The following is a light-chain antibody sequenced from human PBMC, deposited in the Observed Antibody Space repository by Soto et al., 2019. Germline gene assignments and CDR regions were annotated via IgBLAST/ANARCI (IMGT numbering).Light chain of an antibody. CDR3: QQYGDSSRT. J-gene: IGKJ1*01. V-gene: IGKV3-20*01. CDR2: GAS. Sequence: EIVLTQSPDTLSLSPGEGATLSCRASKSFSRSYLAWYQQKPGQAPRLLIYGASSRATGIPDRFSGSGSGTDFTLTISRLEPEDFAVYYCQQYGDSSRTFGQGTKVDIK. CDR1: KSFSRSY.